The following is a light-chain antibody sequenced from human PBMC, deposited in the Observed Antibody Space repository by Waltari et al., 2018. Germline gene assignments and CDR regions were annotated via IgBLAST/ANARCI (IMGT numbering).Light chain of an antibody. CDR2: GKN. CDR3: SSRDSSASHVL. CDR1: SLRTSY. Sequence: SSELTQDPAASVALGQTVRITCQGASLRTSYATWYQQKSGQAPILVLFGKNKRPSGIPDRFSGYNSETTTSLTITGAQAEDEADYYCSSRDSSASHVLFAGGTKLTVL. J-gene: IGLJ2*01. V-gene: IGLV3-19*01.